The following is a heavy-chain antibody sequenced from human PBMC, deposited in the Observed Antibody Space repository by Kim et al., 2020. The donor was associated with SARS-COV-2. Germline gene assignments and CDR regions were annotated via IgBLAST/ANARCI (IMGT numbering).Heavy chain of an antibody. J-gene: IGHJ4*02. V-gene: IGHV3-73*01. Sequence: GGSLRLSCTASGISFSVCTMNWVRQASGKGLEWVGRIRSKPNNYATSYAASVTGRFTISRDDSTNTVYLQMDSLKTDDTAVYFCSRHSGKHGDRGFDNWGQGTLVTVSS. CDR2: IRSKPNNYAT. CDR3: SRHSGKHGDRGFDN. CDR1: GISFSVCT. D-gene: IGHD4-17*01.